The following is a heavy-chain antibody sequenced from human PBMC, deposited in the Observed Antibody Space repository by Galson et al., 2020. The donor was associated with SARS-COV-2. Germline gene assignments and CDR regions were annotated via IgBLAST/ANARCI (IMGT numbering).Heavy chain of an antibody. CDR3: ASRRSSGYCSSTSCPYYFDY. D-gene: IGHD2-2*01. V-gene: IGHV4-39*07. Sequence: SETLSLTCTVSGGSISSSSYYWGWIRQPPGKGLEWIGSIYYSGSTYYNPSLKSRVTISVDTSKNQFSLKLSSVTAADTAVYYCASRRSSGYCSSTSCPYYFDYWGQGTLVTVAS. CDR1: GGSISSSSYY. CDR2: IYYSGST. J-gene: IGHJ4*02.